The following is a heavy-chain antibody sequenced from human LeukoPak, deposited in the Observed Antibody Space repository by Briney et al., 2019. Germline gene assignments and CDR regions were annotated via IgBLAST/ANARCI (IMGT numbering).Heavy chain of an antibody. CDR2: IHISETT. CDR3: ARGGFAPLDL. Sequence: SETLSLTCTVSGGSISSSYWSWFRQPAGKGLEWIGRIHISETTNNNPSLKSRVTLSLDTSKNRFSLNMTSVTAADTAVYYCARGGFAPLDLWGQGILVTVSS. CDR1: GGSISSSY. V-gene: IGHV4-4*07. D-gene: IGHD3-16*01. J-gene: IGHJ5*02.